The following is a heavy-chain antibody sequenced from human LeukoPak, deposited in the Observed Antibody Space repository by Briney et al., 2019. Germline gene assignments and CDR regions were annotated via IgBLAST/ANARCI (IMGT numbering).Heavy chain of an antibody. CDR1: GGSISIYY. CDR2: IYYSGST. Sequence: SETLSLTCTVSGGSISIYYWSWIRQPPGKGLEWIGYIYYSGSTNYNPSLKSRVTISVDTSKNQFSLKLSSVTAADTAVYYCARHEIFGVVIMSWFDPWGQGTLVTVSS. J-gene: IGHJ5*02. D-gene: IGHD3-3*01. CDR3: ARHEIFGVVIMSWFDP. V-gene: IGHV4-59*08.